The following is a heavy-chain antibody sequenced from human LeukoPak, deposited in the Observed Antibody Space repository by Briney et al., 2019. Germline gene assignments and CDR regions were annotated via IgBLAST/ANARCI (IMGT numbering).Heavy chain of an antibody. CDR1: GFTFRSYG. Sequence: GRSPRLSCAASGFTFRSYGMHWVRQAPGKGLGWVAVISYDGSNKFYADSVKDRFAISRDNSRNTLFLQMNSLRTEDTAVYYCAKPAWDINNGWFSIDSWGQGALVTVSS. CDR2: ISYDGSNK. CDR3: AKPAWDINNGWFSIDS. D-gene: IGHD6-19*01. V-gene: IGHV3-30*18. J-gene: IGHJ4*02.